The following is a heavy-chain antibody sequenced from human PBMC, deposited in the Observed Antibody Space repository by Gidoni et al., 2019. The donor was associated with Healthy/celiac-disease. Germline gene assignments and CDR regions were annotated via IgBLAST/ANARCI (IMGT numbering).Heavy chain of an antibody. CDR1: GFTFSSYS. J-gene: IGHJ4*02. D-gene: IGHD3-16*01. Sequence: EVQLVESGGGLVKPGGSLRLSCAASGFTFSSYSLNWVRQAPGKGLEWVSSISSSSSYIYYADSVKGRFTISRDNAKNSLYLQMNSLRAEDTAVYYCARRVPQGGSYFDYWGQGTLVTVSS. V-gene: IGHV3-21*01. CDR2: ISSSSSYI. CDR3: ARRVPQGGSYFDY.